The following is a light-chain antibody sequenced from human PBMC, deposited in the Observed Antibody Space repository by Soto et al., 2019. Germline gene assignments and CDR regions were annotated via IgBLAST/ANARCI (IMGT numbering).Light chain of an antibody. J-gene: IGKJ4*01. CDR3: QQYGDSPYT. CDR1: QSVSSSY. CDR2: GAS. V-gene: IGKV3-20*01. Sequence: EIVLTQSPGTLSLSPGERATLSCRASQSVSSSYLAWYQQKPGQAPRLLIYGASSGGTGIPDRFSGSGSGTDFTLTISRLEPEDFAVYYCQQYGDSPYTFGGGTKVETK.